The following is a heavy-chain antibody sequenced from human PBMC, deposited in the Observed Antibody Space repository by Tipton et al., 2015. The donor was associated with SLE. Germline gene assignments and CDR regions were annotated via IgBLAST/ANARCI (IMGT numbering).Heavy chain of an antibody. CDR2: IYYSGST. V-gene: IGHV4-31*11. CDR3: ARRRGSTYYDSSAPSRAFDI. J-gene: IGHJ3*02. Sequence: TLSLTCAVSDDSISSGAFYWSWIRQHPGNGLEWIGYIYYSGSTFYNPSLKSRATIAIDKSKRQFSLNLSSVTAADTAVFYCARRRGSTYYDSSAPSRAFDIWGQGTIVTVSS. D-gene: IGHD3-22*01. CDR1: DDSISSGAFY.